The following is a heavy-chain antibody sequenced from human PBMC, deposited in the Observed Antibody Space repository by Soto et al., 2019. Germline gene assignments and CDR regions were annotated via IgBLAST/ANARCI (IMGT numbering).Heavy chain of an antibody. CDR2: HNGYNGQT. CDR3: AGPHDRAGLGP. V-gene: IGHV1-3*01. Sequence: CKASENTFSTYLVHWVRQVHGQGLEWMGWHNGYNGQTEYSQKFQGRVTITRDTSAKTAYLELRSLTSEDTAVYYCAGPHDRAGLGPWGQGTLVTVSS. CDR1: ENTFSTYL. J-gene: IGHJ5*02. D-gene: IGHD1-1*01.